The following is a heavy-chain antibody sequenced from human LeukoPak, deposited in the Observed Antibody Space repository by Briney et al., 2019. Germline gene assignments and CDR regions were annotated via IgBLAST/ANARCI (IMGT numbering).Heavy chain of an antibody. D-gene: IGHD3-22*01. V-gene: IGHV3-21*01. Sequence: GGSLRLSCVASGFSFNDYNMNWVRQAPGKGLEWVSSISRSSSYRYDADSVKGRFTISRDNAKNSLYLQMNSLRAEDTAFYYCARSSGYYYFDFDYWGQGTLVTVSS. CDR3: ARSSGYYYFDFDY. CDR1: GFSFNDYN. CDR2: ISRSSSYR. J-gene: IGHJ4*02.